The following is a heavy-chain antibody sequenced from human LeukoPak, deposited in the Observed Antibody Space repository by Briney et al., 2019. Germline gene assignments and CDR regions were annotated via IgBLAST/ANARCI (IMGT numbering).Heavy chain of an antibody. Sequence: SETLALTCTVSGVSISSGGYYWSWIRQHPGNGLEWIGYIYSSGCTYYNPSLKSRVTISVDTSKDQFPLKLSSVPAADTDVYYCASDTSGGSSTSCYSDWGQGTLVTVSS. D-gene: IGHD2-2*01. V-gene: IGHV4-31*03. CDR2: IYSSGCT. J-gene: IGHJ4*02. CDR1: GVSISSGGYY. CDR3: ASDTSGGSSTSCYSD.